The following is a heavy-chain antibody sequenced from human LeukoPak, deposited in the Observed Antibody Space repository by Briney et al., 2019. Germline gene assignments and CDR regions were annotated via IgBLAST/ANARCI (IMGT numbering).Heavy chain of an antibody. V-gene: IGHV4-61*02. CDR2: IYTSGST. J-gene: IGHJ4*02. CDR1: GGSISSGSYY. D-gene: IGHD3-16*01. CDR3: ARGCDYVPPSRAFDY. Sequence: PSETLSLTCTVSGGSISSGSYYWSWIRQPAGKGLEWIGRIYTSGSTNYNPSLKSRVTISVDTSKNQFSLKLSSVTAADTAVYYCARGCDYVPPSRAFDYWGQGTLVTVSS.